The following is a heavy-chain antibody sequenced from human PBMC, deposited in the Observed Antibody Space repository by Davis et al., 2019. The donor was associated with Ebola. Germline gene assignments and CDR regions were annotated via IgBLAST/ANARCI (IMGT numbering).Heavy chain of an antibody. J-gene: IGHJ3*02. Sequence: AASVKVSCKASGYTFTSYGISWVRQAPGQGLQRLGWISAYNGNTNYAQKLQGRVTVTTDTSTSTAYMELRSLRSDETAVYYCTRDRSPVDDAFDIWGQGTMVTVSS. V-gene: IGHV1-18*04. CDR3: TRDRSPVDDAFDI. CDR2: ISAYNGNT. CDR1: GYTFTSYG.